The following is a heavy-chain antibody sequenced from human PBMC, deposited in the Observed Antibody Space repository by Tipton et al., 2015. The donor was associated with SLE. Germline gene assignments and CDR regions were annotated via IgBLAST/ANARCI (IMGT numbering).Heavy chain of an antibody. Sequence: TLSLTCTVSGGSFTSYYWSWIRQPPGKGLEWIGYIYYSGSTKYNPSLNSRVTISVDTSKNQFSLKLSSMTAADTAVYYCARAGRRDASDIWGQGTMVIVSS. J-gene: IGHJ3*02. V-gene: IGHV4-59*01. CDR3: ARAGRRDASDI. CDR1: GGSFTSYY. CDR2: IYYSGST. D-gene: IGHD6-6*01.